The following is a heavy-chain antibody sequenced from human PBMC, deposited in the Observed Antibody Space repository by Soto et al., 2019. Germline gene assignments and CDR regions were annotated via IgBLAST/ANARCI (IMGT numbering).Heavy chain of an antibody. CDR2: ISAHNGNT. J-gene: IGHJ4*02. Sequence: QVHLVQSGAEVKKPGASVKVSCQGSGYAFTTYRITWVRRAPGQGLEWMGWISAHNGNTNYAQKLQGRVTVTRDTSTSTAYMELRSLRYDDTAVYYCARGRYGDYWGQGALVTVSS. CDR1: GYAFTTYR. CDR3: ARGRYGDY. D-gene: IGHD1-1*01. V-gene: IGHV1-18*01.